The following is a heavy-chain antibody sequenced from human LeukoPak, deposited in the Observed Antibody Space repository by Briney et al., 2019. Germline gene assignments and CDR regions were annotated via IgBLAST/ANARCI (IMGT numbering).Heavy chain of an antibody. J-gene: IGHJ6*03. CDR3: ARDLGDSSSWYQTPFYYYYYYMDV. CDR1: GFTFSSYW. Sequence: PGGSLRLSCAASGFTFSSYWMSWVRQAPGKGLEWVSSISSSSTYIYYADSVKGRFTISRDNAKNSLYLQMNSLRAEDTAVYYCARDLGDSSSWYQTPFYYYYYYMDVWGKGTTVTVSS. D-gene: IGHD6-13*01. V-gene: IGHV3-21*01. CDR2: ISSSSTYI.